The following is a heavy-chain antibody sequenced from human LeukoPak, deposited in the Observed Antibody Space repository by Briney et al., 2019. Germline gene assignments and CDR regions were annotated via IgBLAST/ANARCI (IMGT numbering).Heavy chain of an antibody. Sequence: PSETLSLTCTVSGGSISSYYWSWIRQPPGKGLEWIGYIYYSGTTNYNPSPKSRVTISVDTSKNQFSLKLRSVTAADTAVYYCARNRGRAATPVPDYWGQGTLVTVSS. J-gene: IGHJ4*02. CDR2: IYYSGTT. V-gene: IGHV4-59*01. CDR1: GGSISSYY. D-gene: IGHD6-13*01. CDR3: ARNRGRAATPVPDY.